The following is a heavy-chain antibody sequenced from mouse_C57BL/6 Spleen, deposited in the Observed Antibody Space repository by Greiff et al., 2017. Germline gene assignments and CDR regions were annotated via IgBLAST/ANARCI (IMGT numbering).Heavy chain of an antibody. V-gene: IGHV1-61*01. D-gene: IGHD4-1*01. J-gene: IGHJ2*01. CDR1: GYTFTSYW. CDR2: IYPSDSET. CDR3: AREAITGTYFDY. Sequence: QVQLQQPGAELVRPGSSVKLSCKASGYTFTSYWMDWVKQRPGQGLEWIGNIYPSDSETHYNQKFKDKATLTVDKSASTAYMQLSSLTSEDSAVYYCAREAITGTYFDYWGQGTTLTVSS.